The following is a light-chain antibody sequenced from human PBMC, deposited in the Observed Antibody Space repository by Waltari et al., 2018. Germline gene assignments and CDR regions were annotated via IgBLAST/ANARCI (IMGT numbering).Light chain of an antibody. V-gene: IGKV3-20*01. J-gene: IGKJ1*01. CDR1: QSVNGA. Sequence: IVLTQSPGTLSLSPGEGATLSCRASQSVNGALAWYQQKPGQAPRLLIYHASNRATGSPDRFSGSGSGTDFSLTISRLEPEDFAVYYCQHYLRLPVTFGQGTKVEI. CDR3: QHYLRLPVT. CDR2: HAS.